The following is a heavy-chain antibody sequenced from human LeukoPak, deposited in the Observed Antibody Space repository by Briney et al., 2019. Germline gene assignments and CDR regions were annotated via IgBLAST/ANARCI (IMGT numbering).Heavy chain of an antibody. D-gene: IGHD6-6*01. CDR1: GGSISSYY. J-gene: IGHJ3*02. CDR2: IYTSGST. Sequence: SETLSLTCTVSGGSISSYYWSWIRQPPGKGLEWIGYIYTSGSTNYNPSLKSRVTISVDTSKNQFSLKLSSVTAADTAVYYCARHNAARLREAFDIWGKGTRVTVSS. V-gene: IGHV4-4*09. CDR3: ARHNAARLREAFDI.